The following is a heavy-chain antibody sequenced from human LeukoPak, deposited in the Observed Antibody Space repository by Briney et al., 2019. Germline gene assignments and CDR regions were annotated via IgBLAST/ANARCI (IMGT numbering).Heavy chain of an antibody. CDR1: GFTFSNFW. D-gene: IGHD2-21*02. CDR3: ARAPVQYCGGDCDAFDI. J-gene: IGHJ3*02. V-gene: IGHV3-74*01. Sequence: GGSLRLSCAASGFTFSNFWMHWVRQAPGKGLVWVSRINSDGSSTTYADSVKGRFTISRDNAKNTLYLQMNSLRAGDTAMFYCARAPVQYCGGDCDAFDIWGQGTMVPVSS. CDR2: INSDGSST.